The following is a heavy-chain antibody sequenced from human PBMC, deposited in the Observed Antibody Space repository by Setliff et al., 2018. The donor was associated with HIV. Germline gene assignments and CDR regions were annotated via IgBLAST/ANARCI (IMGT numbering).Heavy chain of an antibody. CDR3: ASAGAWQRNALDI. D-gene: IGHD5-12*01. CDR2: INPTGGST. J-gene: IGHJ3*02. CDR1: GYSFTNHY. Sequence: GASVKVSCKPSGYSFTNHYMHWVRQAPGQGLEWMGVINPTGGSTRNTQKFQGRVAMTRDTSTSTVYMELSSPRSEDTAVYYCASAGAWQRNALDIWGQGTMVTV. V-gene: IGHV1-46*01.